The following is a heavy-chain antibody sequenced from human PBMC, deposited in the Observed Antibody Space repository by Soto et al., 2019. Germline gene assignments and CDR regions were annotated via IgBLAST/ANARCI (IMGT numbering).Heavy chain of an antibody. CDR1: GYSFTSYG. D-gene: IGHD3-22*01. CDR2: INAGNGNT. CDR3: ARWVYCSGGSCAYYDSSGYPTYYYYGMDV. Sequence: ASVKVSCKASGYSFTSYGISWVRQAPGQRLEWMGWINAGNGNTKYSQKFQGRVTITRDTSASTAYMELSSLRSEDTAVYYCARWVYCSGGSCAYYDSSGYPTYYYYGMDVWGQGTTVTVSS. V-gene: IGHV1-3*01. J-gene: IGHJ6*02.